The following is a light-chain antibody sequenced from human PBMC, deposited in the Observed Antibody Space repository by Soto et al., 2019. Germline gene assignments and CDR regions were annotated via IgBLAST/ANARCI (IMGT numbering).Light chain of an antibody. Sequence: DIVLTQSPGTLSLSPGERGTLSCRAIQSVSSGYLAWYQQKPGQAPRLLIYDASNRATGIPARFSGSGSGTDFTLTISSLGPEDFAVYYCQQRSNWPPITFGQGTRLEIK. CDR3: QQRSNWPPIT. CDR1: QSVSSGY. V-gene: IGKV3-11*01. J-gene: IGKJ5*01. CDR2: DAS.